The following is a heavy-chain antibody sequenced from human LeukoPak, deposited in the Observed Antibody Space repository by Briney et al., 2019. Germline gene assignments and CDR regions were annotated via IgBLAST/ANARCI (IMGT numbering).Heavy chain of an antibody. D-gene: IGHD6-13*01. V-gene: IGHV3-21*01. J-gene: IGHJ4*02. CDR2: TSSSSSYI. CDR3: ARDLEGYSSSFDY. Sequence: GGSLRLSCVASGFTFSDYYMNWVRQAPGTGLEWVSSTSSSSSYIYYADSVKGRFTISRDNAKNSLYLQMNSLRAEDTAVYYCARDLEGYSSSFDYWGQGTLVTVSS. CDR1: GFTFSDYY.